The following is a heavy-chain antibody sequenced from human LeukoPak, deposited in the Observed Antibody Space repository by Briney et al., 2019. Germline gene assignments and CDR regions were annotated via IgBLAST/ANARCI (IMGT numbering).Heavy chain of an antibody. CDR2: ISASSSYI. CDR3: AREGILGATTYFDF. J-gene: IGHJ4*02. D-gene: IGHD1-26*01. V-gene: IGHV3-21*01. CDR1: GFTFWSYS. Sequence: GGSLRLFCAASGFTFWSYSMIWVRQAPGKGLEWVSSISASSSYIYYADSLKGRLTLSRDNAKNSLYLQINSRRAEDTALYYCAREGILGATTYFDFWGQGTLVTVSS.